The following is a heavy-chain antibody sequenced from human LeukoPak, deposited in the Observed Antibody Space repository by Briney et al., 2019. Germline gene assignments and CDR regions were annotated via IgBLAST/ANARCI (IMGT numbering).Heavy chain of an antibody. J-gene: IGHJ4*02. CDR1: GGSISSYY. V-gene: IGHV4-59*01. CDR2: IYYSGTT. D-gene: IGHD3-22*01. Sequence: SETLSLTCTVSGGSISSYYWSWIRQPPGKGLEWIGYIYYSGTTNYNPSLKSRVTISLDTPKKQFSLKLSSVTAADTAVYYCARDHYYDSSGYYSRNDYWGQGTLVTVSS. CDR3: ARDHYYDSSGYYSRNDY.